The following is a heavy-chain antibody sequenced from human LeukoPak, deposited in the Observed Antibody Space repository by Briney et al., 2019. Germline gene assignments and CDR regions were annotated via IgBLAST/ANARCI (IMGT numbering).Heavy chain of an antibody. V-gene: IGHV3-30*18. D-gene: IGHD6-6*01. CDR1: GFTFSSYG. CDR3: AKVGWGAARASYFDY. CDR2: ISYDGSNK. Sequence: PGRSLRLSCAASGFTFSSYGMHWVRQAPGKGLEWVAVISYDGSNKYYADSVKGRFTISRDNSKNTLYLQMNSLRAEDTAVYYCAKVGWGAARASYFDYWGQGTLVTVSS. J-gene: IGHJ4*02.